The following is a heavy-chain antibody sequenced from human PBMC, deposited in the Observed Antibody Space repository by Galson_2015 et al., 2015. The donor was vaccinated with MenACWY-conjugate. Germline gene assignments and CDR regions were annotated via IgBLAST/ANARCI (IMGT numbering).Heavy chain of an antibody. CDR1: GFTFSIYS. V-gene: IGHV3-48*04. J-gene: IGHJ3*02. CDR2: VSTRSTAI. Sequence: SLRLSCAASGFTFSIYSMNWVRQAPGKGLEWVSYVSTRSTAIYYADSVKGRFTISRDYAKNTLYLQMSSLRAEDTAVYYCARKGPNGRPPDGFDIWGQGTMVTVSS. D-gene: IGHD2-8*01. CDR3: ARKGPNGRPPDGFDI.